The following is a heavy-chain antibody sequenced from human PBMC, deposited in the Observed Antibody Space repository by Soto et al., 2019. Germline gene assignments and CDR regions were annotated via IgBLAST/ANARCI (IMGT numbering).Heavy chain of an antibody. CDR2: ISAYNGNT. CDR1: GYTFTSYG. V-gene: IGHV1-18*01. CDR3: ARDPGVTTLPPGVGYDY. D-gene: IGHD4-4*01. J-gene: IGHJ4*02. Sequence: ASVKVSCKASGYTFTSYGISWVRQAPGQGLEWMGWISAYNGNTNYAQKLQGRVTMTTDTSTSTAYMELRSLRSDDTAVYYCARDPGVTTLPPGVGYDYWGQGTLVTVSS.